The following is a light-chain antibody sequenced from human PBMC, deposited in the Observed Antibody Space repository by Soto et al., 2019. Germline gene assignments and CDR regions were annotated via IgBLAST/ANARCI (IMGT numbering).Light chain of an antibody. V-gene: IGKV1-39*01. CDR1: QSISNF. Sequence: DIQMTQSPSSLSASVGDRVTITCRASQSISNFLNWYQQRQGQVPKLLMYAASSLHTGVPSRFSGSGSGTDFTLTITSLQPEDFTTYYCQQSHSSPPTFGQGTKVEIK. CDR2: AAS. CDR3: QQSHSSPPT. J-gene: IGKJ1*01.